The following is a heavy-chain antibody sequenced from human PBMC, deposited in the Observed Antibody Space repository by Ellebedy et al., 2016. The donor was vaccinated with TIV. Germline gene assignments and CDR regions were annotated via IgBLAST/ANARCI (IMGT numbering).Heavy chain of an antibody. D-gene: IGHD6-13*01. J-gene: IGHJ5*02. CDR2: IYSGGST. V-gene: IGHV3-66*01. CDR3: AREGSPLAAAGLS. CDR1: GFTVSSNY. Sequence: GESLKISCAASGFTVSSNYMSWVRQAPGKGLEWVSVIYSGGSTHYADSVKGRFTISRDNSKNTLYLQMNSLRAEDTAVYYCAREGSPLAAAGLSWGQGTLVTVSS.